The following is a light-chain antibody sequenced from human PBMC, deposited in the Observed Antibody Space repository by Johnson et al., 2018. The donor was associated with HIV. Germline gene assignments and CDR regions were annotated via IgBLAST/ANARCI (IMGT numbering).Light chain of an antibody. V-gene: IGLV1-51*02. CDR3: GTWDSSLSAYV. CDR2: ENN. CDR1: SSNIENNY. J-gene: IGLJ1*01. Sequence: SVLTQPPSVSATPGQKVTISCSGSSSNIENNYVSWYQQLPETAPKLLIYENNKRPSGIPDRFSGSKSGTSATLGVTGLQTGDEADYFCGTWDSSLSAYVFGTGTKVTVL.